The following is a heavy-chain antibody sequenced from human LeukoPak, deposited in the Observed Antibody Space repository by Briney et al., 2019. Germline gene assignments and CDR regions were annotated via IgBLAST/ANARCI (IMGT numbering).Heavy chain of an antibody. J-gene: IGHJ1*01. CDR3: ARDCSSTSCLGYFQH. V-gene: IGHV1-18*01. CDR2: ISAYNGNT. Sequence: ASVKVSCKASGYTFTSYGISWVRQAPGQGLEWMGWISAYNGNTNYAQKLQGRVTMTTDTSTSTAYMELRSLRSDDTAVYYCARDCSSTSCLGYFQHWGQGTLVTVSS. CDR1: GYTFTSYG. D-gene: IGHD2-2*01.